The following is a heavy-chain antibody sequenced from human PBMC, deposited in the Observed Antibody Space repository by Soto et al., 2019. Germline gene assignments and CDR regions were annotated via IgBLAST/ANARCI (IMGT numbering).Heavy chain of an antibody. D-gene: IGHD6-13*01. Sequence: GGSLRLSCAASGFTFSSYAMSWVRQAPGKXLEWVSAISGSGGSTYYADSVKGRFTISRDNSKNTLYLQMNSLRAEDTAVYYCAKDLSGIAAAGVNWFDPWGQGTLVTVSS. CDR2: ISGSGGST. J-gene: IGHJ5*02. CDR1: GFTFSSYA. V-gene: IGHV3-23*01. CDR3: AKDLSGIAAAGVNWFDP.